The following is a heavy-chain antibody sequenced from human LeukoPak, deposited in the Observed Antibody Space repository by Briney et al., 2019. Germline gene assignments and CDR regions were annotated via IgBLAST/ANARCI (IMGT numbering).Heavy chain of an antibody. Sequence: SETLSLTCTVSGNSFGGYYWSWIRQPPGKGLEWIGEINHSGSTNYNPSLKSRVTISVDTSKNQFSLKLSSVTAADTAVYYCARHEEGATPSFYYYYMDVWGKGTTVTISS. V-gene: IGHV4-34*01. CDR3: ARHEEGATPSFYYYYMDV. CDR1: GNSFGGYY. J-gene: IGHJ6*03. CDR2: INHSGST. D-gene: IGHD1-26*01.